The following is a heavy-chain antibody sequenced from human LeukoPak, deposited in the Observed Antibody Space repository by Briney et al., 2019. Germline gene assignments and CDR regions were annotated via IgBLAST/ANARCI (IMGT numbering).Heavy chain of an antibody. V-gene: IGHV3-30*03. Sequence: GGSLRLSCTASGFIFSSYGMHWVRQAPGKGLEWVAVISYDGSNKYYADSVKGRFTISRDNSKNTLYVQTNSLRAEDTAVYYCARDPAKFWSGHDYWGQGTLVTVSS. CDR3: ARDPAKFWSGHDY. CDR2: ISYDGSNK. D-gene: IGHD3-3*01. CDR1: GFIFSSYG. J-gene: IGHJ4*02.